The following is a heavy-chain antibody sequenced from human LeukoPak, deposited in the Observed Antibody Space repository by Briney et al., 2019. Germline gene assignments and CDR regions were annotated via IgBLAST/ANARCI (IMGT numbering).Heavy chain of an antibody. CDR2: INHSGST. V-gene: IGHV4-34*01. Sequence: SETLSLTCAVYGGSFSGYYWSWIRQPPGKGLEWLGEINHSGSTNYNPSLKSRVTISVDTSKNQFSLKLSSVTAADTAVYYCARTRSGYHKYFQHWGQGTLVTVSS. D-gene: IGHD3-3*01. J-gene: IGHJ1*01. CDR3: ARTRSGYHKYFQH. CDR1: GGSFSGYY.